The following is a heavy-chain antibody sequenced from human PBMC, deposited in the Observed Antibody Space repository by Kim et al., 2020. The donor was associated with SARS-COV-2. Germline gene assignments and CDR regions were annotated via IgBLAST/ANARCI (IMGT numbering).Heavy chain of an antibody. CDR1: GASFSAHS. V-gene: IGHV4-34*01. Sequence: SETLSLTCTVSGASFSAHSWSWIRQPPGKGLEWIGEISHRGYTNYSPSLKSRVTISVDTANSQLSLNLTSVTAADTAVYYCVRGGGGTFYGLDFWGQETLVSVSS. CDR2: ISHRGYT. J-gene: IGHJ4*02. CDR3: VRGGGGTFYGLDF. D-gene: IGHD2-15*01.